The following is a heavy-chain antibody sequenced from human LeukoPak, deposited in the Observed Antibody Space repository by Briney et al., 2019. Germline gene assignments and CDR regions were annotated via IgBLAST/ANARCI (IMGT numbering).Heavy chain of an antibody. D-gene: IGHD6-13*01. CDR1: GFTFSSHW. Sequence: GGSLILSCAASGFTFSSHWMSWVRQAPGKGLEWVANIKQDGSEKYYVDSVKGRFTISRDNAKNSLYLQMNSLRAEDTAVYFCASRSGYTSSWSAFDHWGQGTLVTVSS. CDR3: ASRSGYTSSWSAFDH. CDR2: IKQDGSEK. V-gene: IGHV3-7*05. J-gene: IGHJ4*02.